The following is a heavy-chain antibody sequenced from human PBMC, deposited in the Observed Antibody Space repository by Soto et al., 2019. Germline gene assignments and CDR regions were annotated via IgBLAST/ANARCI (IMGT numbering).Heavy chain of an antibody. V-gene: IGHV4-4*02. D-gene: IGHD6-19*01. CDR1: GGSISSSNW. CDR2: IYHSGST. J-gene: IGHJ5*02. Sequence: SETLSLTCAVSGGSISSSNWWSWVRQPPGKGLEWIGEIYHSGSTNYNPSLKSRVTISVDKSKNQFSLKLRSVTAADTAVYYCARAVRRTRAWFGSGWYRPMRFDPWGQGTLVTVSS. CDR3: ARAVRRTRAWFGSGWYRPMRFDP.